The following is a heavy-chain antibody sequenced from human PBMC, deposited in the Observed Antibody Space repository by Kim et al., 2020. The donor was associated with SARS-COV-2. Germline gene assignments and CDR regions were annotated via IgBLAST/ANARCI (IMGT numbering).Heavy chain of an antibody. CDR1: GFTFSSYG. Sequence: GGSLRLSCAASGFTFSSYGMHWVRQAPGKGLEWVAVISYDGSNKYYADSVKGRFTISRDNSKNTLYLQMNSLRAEDTAVYYCAKDNPRVGAFDIWGQGTMVTVSS. J-gene: IGHJ3*02. V-gene: IGHV3-30*18. CDR2: ISYDGSNK. CDR3: AKDNPRVGAFDI. D-gene: IGHD1-26*01.